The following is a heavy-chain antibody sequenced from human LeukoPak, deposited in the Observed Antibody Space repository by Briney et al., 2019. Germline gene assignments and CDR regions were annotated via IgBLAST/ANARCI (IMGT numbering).Heavy chain of an antibody. CDR1: GGSISSGSYY. D-gene: IGHD2-2*02. J-gene: IGHJ6*03. CDR3: ARVGYCSSTSCYIPKCYYYMDV. Sequence: SETLSLTCTVSGGSISSGSYYWSWIRQPAGKELEWIGRIYTSGSTNYNPSLKSRVTISVDTSKNQFSLKLSSVTAADTAVYYCARVGYCSSTSCYIPKCYYYMDVWGKGTTVTVSS. V-gene: IGHV4-61*02. CDR2: IYTSGST.